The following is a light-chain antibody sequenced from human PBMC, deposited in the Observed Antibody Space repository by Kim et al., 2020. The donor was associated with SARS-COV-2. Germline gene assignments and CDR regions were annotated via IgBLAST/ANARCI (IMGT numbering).Light chain of an antibody. CDR2: RDK. CDR1: NIENKN. CDR3: QVWDSRTVV. J-gene: IGLJ2*01. V-gene: IGLV3-9*01. Sequence: SVALGQTATIPCGGNNIENKNVHWYRQRPGQAPVLVMYRDKKRPSGIPERLSGSNSGNTATLTISRVEAGDEGDYYCQVWDSRTVVFGGGTQLTV.